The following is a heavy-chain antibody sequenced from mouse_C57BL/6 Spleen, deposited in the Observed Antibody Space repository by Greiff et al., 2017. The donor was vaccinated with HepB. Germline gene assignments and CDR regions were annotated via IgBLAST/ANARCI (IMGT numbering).Heavy chain of an antibody. CDR2: INPNNGGT. CDR1: GYTFTDYY. CDR3: ARPSSPYWYFDV. Sequence: VQLQQSGPELVKPGASVKISCKASGYTFTDYYMNWVKQSHGKSLEWIGDINPNNGGTSYNQKFKGKATLTVDKSSSTAYMELRSLTSEDSAVYYCARPSSPYWYFDVWGTGTTVTVSS. D-gene: IGHD1-1*01. J-gene: IGHJ1*03. V-gene: IGHV1-26*01.